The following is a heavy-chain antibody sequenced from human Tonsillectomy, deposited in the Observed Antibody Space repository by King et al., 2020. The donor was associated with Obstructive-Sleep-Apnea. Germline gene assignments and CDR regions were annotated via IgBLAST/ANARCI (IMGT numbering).Heavy chain of an antibody. D-gene: IGHD3-10*01. J-gene: IGHJ6*02. V-gene: IGHV1-46*01. Sequence: VQLVESGAEVKKPGASVKVSCKASGYTFTSYYIHWVRQAPGHGLEWMGIFDPSGGTTTYAQKFQGRVTMTSDTSASTVYMELSSLRSEDTAMYYCARDRVLLWFGEYKETHYYYAMDVWGQGTTVTVSS. CDR3: ARDRVLLWFGEYKETHYYYAMDV. CDR2: FDPSGGTT. CDR1: GYTFTSYY.